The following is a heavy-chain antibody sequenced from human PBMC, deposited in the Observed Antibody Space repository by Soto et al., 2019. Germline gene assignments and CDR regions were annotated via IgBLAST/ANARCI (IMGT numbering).Heavy chain of an antibody. V-gene: IGHV4-34*01. CDR2: INHSGST. CDR1: GGSFSGYY. J-gene: IGHJ4*02. Sequence: QVQLPQWGAGLLKPSETLSLTCAVYGGSFSGYYWSWIRQPPGKGLEWIGEINHSGSTNYNPSLQSRVTISVDTSKNQFSLNLNSVTAADTAVYYCSRMWSGYNTHWGQGTLVTVSS. CDR3: SRMWSGYNTH. D-gene: IGHD6-25*01.